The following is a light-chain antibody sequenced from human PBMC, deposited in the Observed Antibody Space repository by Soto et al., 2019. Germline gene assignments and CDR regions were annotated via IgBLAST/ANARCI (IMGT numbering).Light chain of an antibody. Sequence: DIRITQSPSTLSASVGDSVTITCRASQSISRWLACSQQKPGKAPKVLIYKASSLKSGVPSRFSGSGSGTEFTLTSSSLQPDYFATYYCLQYTSYSSFGQGTKVEIK. CDR2: KAS. CDR3: LQYTSYSS. V-gene: IGKV1-5*03. CDR1: QSISRW. J-gene: IGKJ1*01.